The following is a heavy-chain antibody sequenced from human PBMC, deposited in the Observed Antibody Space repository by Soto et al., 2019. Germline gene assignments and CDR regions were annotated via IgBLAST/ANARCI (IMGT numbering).Heavy chain of an antibody. CDR2: IYSGGST. D-gene: IGHD2-2*01. V-gene: IGHV3-66*04. CDR3: ARRMRYCSSTSCYDQYYMDV. Sequence: GGSLRLSCAASGLTVSSNYMSWVRQAPGKGLEWVSVIYSGGSTYYADSVKGRFTISRDNSKNTLYLQMNSLRAEDTAVYYCARRMRYCSSTSCYDQYYMDVWGKGTTVTVSS. CDR1: GLTVSSNY. J-gene: IGHJ6*03.